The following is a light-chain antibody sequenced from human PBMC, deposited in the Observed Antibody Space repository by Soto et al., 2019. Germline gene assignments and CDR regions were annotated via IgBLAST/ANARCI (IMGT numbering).Light chain of an antibody. CDR1: SSDVGGYNY. V-gene: IGLV2-8*01. Sequence: QSVLTQPPSASGSPGQSVTISCTGTSSDVGGYNYVSWYQHHPGKAPKAMIYEVSKRPSGVPDRFSGSKSGNTASLTVSGLQAEDEDDYYCSSYAGSDKSVFGGGTQLTVL. CDR3: SSYAGSDKSV. CDR2: EVS. J-gene: IGLJ2*01.